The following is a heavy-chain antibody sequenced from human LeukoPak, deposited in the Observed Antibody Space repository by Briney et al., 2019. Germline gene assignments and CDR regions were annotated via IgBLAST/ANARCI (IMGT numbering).Heavy chain of an antibody. CDR1: GGSY. Sequence: SETLSLTCAVYGGSYWSWIRQPPGKGLEWIGQIYHTGSANYNPSLRSRVTISIDTSKNQFPLKLNSVTAADTAVYYCARHGGYYFDSWGQGTLVTVSS. D-gene: IGHD3-10*01. CDR3: ARHGGYYFDS. CDR2: IYHTGSA. J-gene: IGHJ4*02. V-gene: IGHV4-34*01.